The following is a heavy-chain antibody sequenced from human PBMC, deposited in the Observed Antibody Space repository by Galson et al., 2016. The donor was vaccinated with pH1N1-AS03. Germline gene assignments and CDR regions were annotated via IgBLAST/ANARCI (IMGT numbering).Heavy chain of an antibody. CDR2: ISWDDDK. Sequence: PALVKPTQTLTLTCTFSGFSLSTSGVGVGWIRQPPGKALEWLALISWDDDKRYSPSLKSRLTITKDTSKNQVVLTMTNMDPVDTATYYCAHGYYGNRADWFDPWGQGTLVTVSS. CDR3: AHGYYGNRADWFDP. D-gene: IGHD3-10*01. CDR1: GFSLSTSGVG. J-gene: IGHJ5*02. V-gene: IGHV2-5*02.